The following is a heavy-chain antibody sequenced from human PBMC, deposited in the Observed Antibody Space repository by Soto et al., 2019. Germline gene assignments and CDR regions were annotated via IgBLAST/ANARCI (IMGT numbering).Heavy chain of an antibody. Sequence: QVQLVQCGGEVKKPGASVKVSCKASGYTCTNYAVNWVRQARGQGLEWMGWINTYNGNTNYAQRLQGRVTLPTDTSTRTAYMELRSLTSDDTAVYYCARGSSPVDFDYWGQGTLVTVSS. CDR2: INTYNGNT. CDR3: ARGSSPVDFDY. V-gene: IGHV1-18*01. D-gene: IGHD6-13*01. J-gene: IGHJ4*02. CDR1: GYTCTNYA.